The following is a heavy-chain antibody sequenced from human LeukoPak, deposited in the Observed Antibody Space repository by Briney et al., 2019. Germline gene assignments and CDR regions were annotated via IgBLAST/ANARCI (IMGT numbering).Heavy chain of an antibody. CDR1: GYNFIGYY. J-gene: IGHJ6*02. CDR3: ARDPITMIVVVIGDYYGRDV. V-gene: IGHV1-2*02. CDR2: INPNSGGT. D-gene: IGHD3-22*01. Sequence: ASVKVSCKASGYNFIGYYIHWVRQAPGQGLEWMGWINPNSGGTNYAQKFQGRVTMTRDTSISTAYMELSRLRSDDTAVYYCARDPITMIVVVIGDYYGRDVWGQGTTVTVSS.